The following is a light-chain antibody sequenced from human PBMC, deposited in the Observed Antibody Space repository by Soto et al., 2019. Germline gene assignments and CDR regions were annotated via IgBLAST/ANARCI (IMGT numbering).Light chain of an antibody. Sequence: SYELTQPPSVSVSPGQTASITCSGEKLGSKYASWYQQRPGQSPVLVIYKDSTRPSGVPERFSGSNSGNTATLTISGTQTMDEADYYCQAWDSSNVVFGGGTKVTVL. CDR2: KDS. CDR1: KLGSKY. V-gene: IGLV3-1*01. J-gene: IGLJ2*01. CDR3: QAWDSSNVV.